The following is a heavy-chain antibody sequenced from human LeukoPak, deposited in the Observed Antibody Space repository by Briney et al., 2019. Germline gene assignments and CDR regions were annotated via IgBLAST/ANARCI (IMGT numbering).Heavy chain of an antibody. V-gene: IGHV4-39*01. CDR3: ASRSTYSSSSGVDY. Sequence: SETLSLTCTVSGDSISSSNYYWGWIRQPPGKGLEWIGNIYYTGSTYYNPPLKSRVTISTDTSKNQFSVRLGSVTAADTAVYYCASRSTYSSSSGVDYWGQGTLVSVSS. CDR2: IYYTGST. D-gene: IGHD6-6*01. CDR1: GDSISSSNYY. J-gene: IGHJ4*02.